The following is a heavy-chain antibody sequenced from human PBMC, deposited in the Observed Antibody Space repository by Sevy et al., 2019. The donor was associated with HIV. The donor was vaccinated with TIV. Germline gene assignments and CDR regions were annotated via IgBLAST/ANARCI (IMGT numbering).Heavy chain of an antibody. CDR2: IIPILGTT. Sequence: ASVKVSCKASGGTFTTSGISWVRQVPGQGLEWMGGIIPILGTTNYAQKFQNRVTITADKSTSTAYMELSSRRSEDTAVYYCARGGGNGWYYFDYWGQETLVTVSS. D-gene: IGHD6-19*01. V-gene: IGHV1-69*06. CDR1: GGTFTTSG. CDR3: ARGGGNGWYYFDY. J-gene: IGHJ4*02.